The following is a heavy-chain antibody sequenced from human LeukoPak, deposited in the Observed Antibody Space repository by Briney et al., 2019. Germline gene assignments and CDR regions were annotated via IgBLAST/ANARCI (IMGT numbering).Heavy chain of an antibody. D-gene: IGHD3-10*01. V-gene: IGHV1-2*06. Sequence: ASVKVSCKASPYTFTGYYMHWVRQAPGQGLEWMGRINPNSGGTNYAQKFQGRVTMARDTSISTAYMELSRLRSDDTAVYYCERGGSSYRFGEYPYYFDYWGQGTLVTVSS. CDR2: INPNSGGT. J-gene: IGHJ4*02. CDR1: PYTFTGYY. CDR3: ERGGSSYRFGEYPYYFDY.